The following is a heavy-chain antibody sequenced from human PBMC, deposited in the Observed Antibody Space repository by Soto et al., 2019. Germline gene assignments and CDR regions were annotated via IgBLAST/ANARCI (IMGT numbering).Heavy chain of an antibody. CDR3: AREGIDSSGWSHYFDY. CDR2: IYYSGST. J-gene: IGHJ4*02. CDR1: GGSISSYY. Sequence: PSETLSLTCTVSGGSISSYYWSWIRQPPGKGLEWLGYIYYSGSTYYNPSLETRVTISLDTSKNQFSLRLSSVTAADTAVYYCAREGIDSSGWSHYFDYWGQGALVTVS. V-gene: IGHV4-59*01. D-gene: IGHD6-19*01.